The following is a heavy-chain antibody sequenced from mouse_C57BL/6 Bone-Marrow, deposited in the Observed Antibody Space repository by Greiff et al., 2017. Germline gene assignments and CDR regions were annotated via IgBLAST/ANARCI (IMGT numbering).Heavy chain of an antibody. CDR3: ARGEFITTVVATN. J-gene: IGHJ2*01. CDR2: IYPRDGST. CDR1: GYTFTSYD. V-gene: IGHV1-85*01. Sequence: QVQLKESGPELVKPGASVKLSCKASGYTFTSYDINWVKQRPGQGLEWIGWIYPRDGSTKYTEKFKGKATLTVDTSSSTAYMELHSLTSEDSAVYFCARGEFITTVVATNWGQGTTLTVSS. D-gene: IGHD1-1*01.